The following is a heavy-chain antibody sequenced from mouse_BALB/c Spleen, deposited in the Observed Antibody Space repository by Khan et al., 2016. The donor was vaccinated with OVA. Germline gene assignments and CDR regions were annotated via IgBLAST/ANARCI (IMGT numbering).Heavy chain of an antibody. CDR1: GFTYSSFG. CDR3: ARSGGNFHWYFDV. CDR2: ISSGSSTI. D-gene: IGHD2-1*01. V-gene: IGHV5-17*02. Sequence: EVQLVESGGGLVQPGGSRKLSCAASGFTYSSFGIHWVRQAPKKGLEWVAYISSGSSTIYYVDTVKGRFTITRDNPKNTLFLQMTSLGSEDTAMYYCARSGGNFHWYFDVWGAGTSLTVSS. J-gene: IGHJ1*01.